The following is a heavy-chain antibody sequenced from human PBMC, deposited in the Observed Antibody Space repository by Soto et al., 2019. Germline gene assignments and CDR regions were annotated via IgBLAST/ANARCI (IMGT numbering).Heavy chain of an antibody. J-gene: IGHJ6*02. D-gene: IGHD6-13*01. V-gene: IGHV4-59*01. CDR1: GGSISSYY. CDR2: IYYSGST. CDR3: AREGYSSSWYRAPDGMDV. Sequence: SETLSLTCTVSGGSISSYYWSWIRQPPGKGLEWIGYIYYSGSTNYNPSLKSRVTISVDTSKNQFSLKLGSVTAADTAVYYCAREGYSSSWYRAPDGMDVWGQGTTVTVSS.